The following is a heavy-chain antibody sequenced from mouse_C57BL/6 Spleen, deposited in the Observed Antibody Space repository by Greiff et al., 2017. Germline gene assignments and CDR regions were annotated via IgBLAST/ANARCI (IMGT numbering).Heavy chain of an antibody. CDR1: GYTFTSYW. CDR2: IYPGSGST. Sequence: QVQLQQPGAELVKPGASVKMSCKASGYTFTSYWITWVKQRPGQGLEWIGDIYPGSGSTNYNEKFKSKATLTVDTSSSAAYMQLSSLTSEDSAVYYCARSGDYGSSSPFAYWGQGTLVTVSA. D-gene: IGHD1-1*01. CDR3: ARSGDYGSSSPFAY. V-gene: IGHV1-55*01. J-gene: IGHJ3*01.